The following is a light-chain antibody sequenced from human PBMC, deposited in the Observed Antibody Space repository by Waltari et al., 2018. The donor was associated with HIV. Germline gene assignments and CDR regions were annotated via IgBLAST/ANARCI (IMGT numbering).Light chain of an antibody. J-gene: IGKJ4*01. Sequence: DIQMTQSPSSLSASVGASVTITCQASQDILNFLNWYQQKPGKAPKLLIYDAFHLEPGVPSRFSGSGAATHFALTISSLQPEDVATYYCQQYDALPLTFGGGTQV. CDR3: QQYDALPLT. CDR1: QDILNF. CDR2: DAF. V-gene: IGKV1-33*01.